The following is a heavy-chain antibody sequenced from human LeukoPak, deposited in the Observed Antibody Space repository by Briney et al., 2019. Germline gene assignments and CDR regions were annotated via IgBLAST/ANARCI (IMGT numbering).Heavy chain of an antibody. CDR2: IYHSGST. J-gene: IGHJ6*02. Sequence: SETLSLTCAVSGGSISSGGYSWSWIRQPPGKGLEWIGYIYHSGSTYYNPSLKSRVTISVDRSKNQFSLKLSSVTAADTAVYYCVRAGPRYYYYGMDVWGQGTTVTVPS. CDR1: GGSISSGGYS. V-gene: IGHV4-30-2*01. CDR3: VRAGPRYYYYGMDV.